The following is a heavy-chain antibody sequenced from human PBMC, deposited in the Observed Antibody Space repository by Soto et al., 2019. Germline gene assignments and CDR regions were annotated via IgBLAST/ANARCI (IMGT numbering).Heavy chain of an antibody. CDR1: GFTFSSYG. CDR2: IWYDGSNK. CDR3: ARDPEGYCSGGSCRPFWFDP. Sequence: QVQLVESGGGVVQPGRSLRLSCAASGFTFSSYGMHWVRQAPGKGLEWVAVIWYDGSNKYYADSVKGRFTISRDNSKNTLYLQMNSLRAEHTAVYYCARDPEGYCSGGSCRPFWFDPWGQGTLVTFSS. J-gene: IGHJ5*02. D-gene: IGHD2-15*01. V-gene: IGHV3-33*01.